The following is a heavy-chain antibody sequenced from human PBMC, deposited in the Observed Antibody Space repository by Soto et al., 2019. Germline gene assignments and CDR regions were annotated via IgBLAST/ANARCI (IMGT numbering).Heavy chain of an antibody. CDR3: ARAGYSSGYGSHYYYYGMDV. CDR1: AGTVSSYA. V-gene: IGHV1-69*13. D-gene: IGHD3-9*01. J-gene: IGHJ6*02. CDR2: IIPIFGTA. Sequence: SVKVSCKASAGTVSSYAISCVRQAPGQELEWLGGIIPIFGTANYAQKFQGRVKITADESTSTAYMELSSLRSEDTAVYYYARAGYSSGYGSHYYYYGMDVWGQGTTVTVSS.